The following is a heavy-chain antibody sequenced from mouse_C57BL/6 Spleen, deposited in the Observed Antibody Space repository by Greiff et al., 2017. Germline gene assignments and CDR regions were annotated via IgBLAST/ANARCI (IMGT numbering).Heavy chain of an antibody. Sequence: VQLQQSVAELMKPGASVKFSCKASGFTITDSCIHWVKQRPGHGLEWIGEIYPASGSTNYTAKFKGKATITADTSSNTAYLQLSSLTSEDTAIYYCARGCYDDDEAGFAYWGQGTLVTVSA. J-gene: IGHJ3*01. CDR1: GFTITDSC. V-gene: IGHV1-9*01. CDR3: ARGCYDDDEAGFAY. CDR2: IYPASGST. D-gene: IGHD2-4*01.